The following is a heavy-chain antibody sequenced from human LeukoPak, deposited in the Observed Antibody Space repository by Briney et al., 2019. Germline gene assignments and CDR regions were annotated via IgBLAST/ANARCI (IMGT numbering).Heavy chain of an antibody. CDR3: ARGTKAGTMDY. J-gene: IGHJ4*02. Sequence: ASVKVSCKASGYTFTSYDINWVRQTTGQGLEWMGWINPNSGGTNYAQKFQGRVTMTRDTSISTAYMELSRLRSDDTAVYYCARGTKAGTMDYWGQGTLVTVSS. CDR2: INPNSGGT. V-gene: IGHV1-2*02. CDR1: GYTFTSYD. D-gene: IGHD1-7*01.